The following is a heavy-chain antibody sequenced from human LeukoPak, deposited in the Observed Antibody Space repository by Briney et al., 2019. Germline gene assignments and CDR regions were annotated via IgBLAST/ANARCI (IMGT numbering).Heavy chain of an antibody. V-gene: IGHV4-34*01. CDR1: GGSISGYY. Sequence: PSETLSLTCAVYGGSISGYYWSWIRQPPGKGLEWIGEINHSGSTNYNPSLKSRVTISVDTSKNQFSLKLSSVTAADTAVYYCASTQLRGVMNHTLFDYWGQGTLVTVSS. J-gene: IGHJ4*02. CDR2: INHSGST. D-gene: IGHD3-3*01. CDR3: ASTQLRGVMNHTLFDY.